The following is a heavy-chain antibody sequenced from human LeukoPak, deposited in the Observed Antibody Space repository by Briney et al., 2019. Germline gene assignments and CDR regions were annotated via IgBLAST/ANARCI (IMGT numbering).Heavy chain of an antibody. CDR3: AREDSSSWYINWFDP. V-gene: IGHV1-2*02. CDR1: GYTFTGYY. CDR2: INPNSGGT. Sequence: ASVKVSCKASGYTFTGYYMHWVRQAPGQGLEWMGWINPNSGGTNYAQNFQGRVTMTRDTSISTAYMELSSLRSEDTAVYYCAREDSSSWYINWFDPWGQGTLVTVSS. D-gene: IGHD6-13*01. J-gene: IGHJ5*02.